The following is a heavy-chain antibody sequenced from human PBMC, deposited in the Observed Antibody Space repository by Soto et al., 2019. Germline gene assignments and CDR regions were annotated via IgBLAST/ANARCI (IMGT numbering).Heavy chain of an antibody. CDR2: IYYSGST. CDR1: GGSISSGGYY. D-gene: IGHD2-15*01. Sequence: TLSLTCTVSGGSISSGGYYWSWIRQHPGKGLEWIGYIYYSGSTYYNPSLKSRVTISVDTSKNQFSLKLSSVTAADPAVYYCERGEVLAVSLVDHYYYVMNVWAQGTTVTVS. J-gene: IGHJ6*02. V-gene: IGHV4-31*03. CDR3: ERGEVLAVSLVDHYYYVMNV.